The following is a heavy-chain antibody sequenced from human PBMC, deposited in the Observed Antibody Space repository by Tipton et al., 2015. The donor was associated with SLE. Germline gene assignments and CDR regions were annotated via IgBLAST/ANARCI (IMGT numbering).Heavy chain of an antibody. Sequence: SLRLSCAASGFTVSSNYMTWVRQAPGKGLEWVSVMYGGGGTYYADAVKGRFTISRDNAKNSLYLQMNSLRAEDTAVYYCARDIPRYYYFDYWGQGTLVTVSS. CDR3: ARDIPRYYYFDY. CDR2: MYGGGGT. D-gene: IGHD3-10*01. J-gene: IGHJ4*02. V-gene: IGHV3-53*01. CDR1: GFTVSSNY.